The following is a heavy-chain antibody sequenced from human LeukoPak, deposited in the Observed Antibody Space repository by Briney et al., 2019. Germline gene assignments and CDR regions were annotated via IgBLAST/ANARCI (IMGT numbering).Heavy chain of an antibody. V-gene: IGHV5-51*01. D-gene: IGHD5-18*01. Sequence: GEPLKISCKGSGYSFASYWIGWVRQMPGKGLEWMGIIYPGDSDARYSPSFQGQVTISADKSISTSYLQWSNVKASDTAMYYCARVNTAVFDYWGQGTLVTVSS. CDR1: GYSFASYW. CDR3: ARVNTAVFDY. J-gene: IGHJ4*02. CDR2: IYPGDSDA.